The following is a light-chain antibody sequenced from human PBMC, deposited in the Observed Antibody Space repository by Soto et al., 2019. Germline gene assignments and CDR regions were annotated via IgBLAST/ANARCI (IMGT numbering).Light chain of an antibody. Sequence: DIQMTQSPSTLSASVGDRVTITCRASQSISGWLAWYQQKPGKAPKVLIDRASNLEAGVPSRFSGGGSGTEFTLTISSLQPDDFATYYCQQYGGFPLTFGGGTKVEVK. J-gene: IGKJ4*01. CDR2: RAS. V-gene: IGKV1-5*03. CDR1: QSISGW. CDR3: QQYGGFPLT.